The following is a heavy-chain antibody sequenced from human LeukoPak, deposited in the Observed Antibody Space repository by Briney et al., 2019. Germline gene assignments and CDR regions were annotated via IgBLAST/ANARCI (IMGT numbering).Heavy chain of an antibody. CDR1: GFIFNTYS. CDR3: ATDTPETAAFDY. D-gene: IGHD1-1*01. CDR2: IVGSSRDI. J-gene: IGHJ4*02. V-gene: IGHV3-21*01. Sequence: GGSLTLSCTPSGFIFNTYSMNWVRQAPGEGLAWVSYIVGSSRDIYYGPSVQGRFTLPSDSAKHSLYLQMDSLRAEDTAVYYCATDTPETAAFDYWGQGTLVTVSS.